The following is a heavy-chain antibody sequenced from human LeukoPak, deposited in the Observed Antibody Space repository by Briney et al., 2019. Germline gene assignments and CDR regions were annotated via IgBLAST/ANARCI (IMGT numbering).Heavy chain of an antibody. D-gene: IGHD3-22*01. CDR1: GGTFSSYA. V-gene: IGHV1-69*10. CDR2: IIPIFGIA. J-gene: IGHJ4*02. CDR3: AAVFLGYYDSSGYYQFDY. Sequence: SVKVSCEASGGTFSSYAISWVRQAPGQGLEWMGGIIPIFGIANYAQKFQERVTITRDMSTSTAYMELSSLRSEDTAVYYCAAVFLGYYDSSGYYQFDYWGQGTLVTVSS.